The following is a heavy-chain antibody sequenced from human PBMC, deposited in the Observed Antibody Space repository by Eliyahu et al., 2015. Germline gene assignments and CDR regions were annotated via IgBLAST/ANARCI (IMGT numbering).Heavy chain of an antibody. D-gene: IGHD1-26*01. CDR2: ISSSSSTI. Sequence: EVQLVESGGGLVQPGGSLRLSCAASGFTFSSYSMNWVRQAPGKGLEWVSYISSSSSTIYYADSAKGRFTISRDNAKNSLYLQMNSLRDEDTAVYYCARAGGELSYYYYYYGMDVWGQGTTVTVSS. CDR1: GFTFSSYS. J-gene: IGHJ6*02. CDR3: ARAGGELSYYYYYYGMDV. V-gene: IGHV3-48*02.